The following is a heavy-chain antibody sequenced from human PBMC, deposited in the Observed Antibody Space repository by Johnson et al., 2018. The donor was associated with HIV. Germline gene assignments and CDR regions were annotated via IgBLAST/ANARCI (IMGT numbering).Heavy chain of an antibody. CDR1: GFTFSNAW. CDR2: IKSKTDGGTT. J-gene: IGHJ3*02. V-gene: IGHV3-15*01. Sequence: EVQLVESWGGVVRPGRSLRLSCAASGFTFSNAWMSWVRQAPGKGLEWVGRIKSKTDGGTTDYAAPVKGRFTISRDDSKNTLYLQMNSLKTEDTAVYYCTTDLNVGYHAFDIWGQGTMVTVSS. D-gene: IGHD5-12*01. CDR3: TTDLNVGYHAFDI.